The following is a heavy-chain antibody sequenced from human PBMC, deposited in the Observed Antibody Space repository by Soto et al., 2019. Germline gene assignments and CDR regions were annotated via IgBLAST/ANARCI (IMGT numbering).Heavy chain of an antibody. Sequence: GGSLRLSCAASGFTFSSFGMHWVRQAPGKGLEWVAVISYDGSNKYYADSVKGRFTISRDNSKNTLYLQMNSPRAEDTAVYYCAKAPGVATINYYYYYGMDVWGPGTTVTVSS. J-gene: IGHJ6*02. CDR2: ISYDGSNK. CDR1: GFTFSSFG. D-gene: IGHD5-12*01. V-gene: IGHV3-30*18. CDR3: AKAPGVATINYYYYYGMDV.